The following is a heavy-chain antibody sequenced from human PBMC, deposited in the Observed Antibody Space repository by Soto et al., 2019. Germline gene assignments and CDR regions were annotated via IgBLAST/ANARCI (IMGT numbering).Heavy chain of an antibody. J-gene: IGHJ6*02. CDR2: ISYDGSTK. Sequence: VRLVESGGCVVQPGRSLRLSCAASGFTFSIYGMHWVRQAPGKGLEWVALISYDGSTKFYADSVKGRITISRDNSKHKLNLEMNSLSANDTAVYFCSKDAKKYHYYNHGMDVWGQGTTVTVSS. CDR3: SKDAKKYHYYNHGMDV. D-gene: IGHD2-2*01. V-gene: IGHV3-30*18. CDR1: GFTFSIYG.